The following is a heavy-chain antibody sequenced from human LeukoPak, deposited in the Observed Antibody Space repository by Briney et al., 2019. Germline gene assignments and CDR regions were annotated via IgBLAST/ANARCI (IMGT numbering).Heavy chain of an antibody. Sequence: GGSLRLSCAASGFTFTMYWMTWVRQAPGKGLESVAYINKDGSDKYYVDSVKGRFTVSRDNAKNSLYLQMNSLRAEDTAVYYCARDAGYGGNSDYWGQGTLVTVSS. CDR1: GFTFTMYW. J-gene: IGHJ4*02. CDR3: ARDAGYGGNSDY. D-gene: IGHD4-23*01. V-gene: IGHV3-7*01. CDR2: INKDGSDK.